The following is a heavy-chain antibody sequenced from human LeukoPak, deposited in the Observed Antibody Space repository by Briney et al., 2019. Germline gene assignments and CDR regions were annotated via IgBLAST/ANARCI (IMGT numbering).Heavy chain of an antibody. CDR2: INHSGST. J-gene: IGHJ4*02. CDR1: GGSFSGYY. D-gene: IGHD3-10*01. CDR3: ARLHGSGSYWEDLDY. V-gene: IGHV4-34*01. Sequence: PSETLSLTCAVYGGSFSGYYWSWIRQPPGKGLEWIGEINHSGSTNYNPSLKSRVTMSVDTSKNQFSLKLSSVTAADTAVYYCARLHGSGSYWEDLDYWGQGTLVTVSS.